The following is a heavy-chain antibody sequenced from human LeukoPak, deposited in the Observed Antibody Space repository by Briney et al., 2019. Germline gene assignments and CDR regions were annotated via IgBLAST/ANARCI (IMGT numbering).Heavy chain of an antibody. CDR2: SGPGGDN. Sequence: QSGGSLRLSCGTSGFPLRNYAMVWVRQAPGKGLEWVSVSGPGGDNFYTDSVTGRFTISRDTSENTLYLEMNSLSAEDTAIYYCAKYLTSSGPCFTSLDFWGQGTLVTVSS. D-gene: IGHD3-16*01. V-gene: IGHV3-23*01. CDR1: GFPLRNYA. J-gene: IGHJ4*02. CDR3: AKYLTSSGPCFTSLDF.